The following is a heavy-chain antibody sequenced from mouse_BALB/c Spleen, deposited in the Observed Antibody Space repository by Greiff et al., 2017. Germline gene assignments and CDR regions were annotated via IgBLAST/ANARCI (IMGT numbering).Heavy chain of an antibody. CDR1: GFSLTSYG. Sequence: EQLVESGPGLVAPSQSLSITCTVSGFSLTSYGVHWVRQPPGKGLEWLGVIWAGGSTNYNSALMSRLSISKDNSKSQVFLKMNSLQTDDTAMYYCARSYDYDEGNAWFAYWGQGTLVTVSA. CDR2: IWAGGST. J-gene: IGHJ3*01. CDR3: ARSYDYDEGNAWFAY. D-gene: IGHD2-4*01. V-gene: IGHV2-9*02.